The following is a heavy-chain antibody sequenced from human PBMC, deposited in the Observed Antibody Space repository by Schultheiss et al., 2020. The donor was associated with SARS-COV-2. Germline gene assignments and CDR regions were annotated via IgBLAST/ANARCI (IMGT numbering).Heavy chain of an antibody. V-gene: IGHV4-61*01. Sequence: SETLSLTCTVSGGSVSSGSYYWSWIRQPPGKGLEWIGYIYYSGNTHYNPSLESRVTMSVDTSKNQFSLKLSSVTAADTAVYYCARMSLPGYVNVPFDPWGQGTLVTVSS. D-gene: IGHD5-12*01. CDR1: GGSVSSGSYY. CDR3: ARMSLPGYVNVPFDP. J-gene: IGHJ5*02. CDR2: IYYSGNT.